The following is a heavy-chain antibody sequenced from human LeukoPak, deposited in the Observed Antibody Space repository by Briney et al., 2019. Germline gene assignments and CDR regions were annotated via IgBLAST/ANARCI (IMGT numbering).Heavy chain of an antibody. CDR1: GGSISSYY. J-gene: IGHJ4*02. V-gene: IGHV4-59*01. CDR2: IYYSGST. CDR3: ARGGYSGYDFAY. D-gene: IGHD5-12*01. Sequence: SETLSLTCTVSGGSISSYYWSWIRQPPGKGLEWIGYIYYSGSTNYNPSLKSRVTISVDASKNQFSLKLSSVTAADTAVYYCARGGYSGYDFAYWGQGTLVTVSS.